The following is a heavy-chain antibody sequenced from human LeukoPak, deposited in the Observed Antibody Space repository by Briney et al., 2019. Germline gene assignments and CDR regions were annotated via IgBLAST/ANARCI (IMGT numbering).Heavy chain of an antibody. CDR2: IYSGGDT. J-gene: IGHJ4*02. V-gene: IGHV3-66*02. D-gene: IGHD6-13*01. Sequence: PGGSLRLSCAASGFTVSSSYMSWVRQAPGKGLEWVSVIYSGGDTHYAGSVKGRFTISRDNSVNTLYLQMNSLRTEDTAVYYCARAFVTAAGLFDTWGQGTLVTVSS. CDR3: ARAFVTAAGLFDT. CDR1: GFTVSSSY.